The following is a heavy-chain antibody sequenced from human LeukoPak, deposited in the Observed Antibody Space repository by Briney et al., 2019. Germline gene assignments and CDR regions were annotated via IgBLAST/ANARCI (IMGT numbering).Heavy chain of an antibody. V-gene: IGHV1-2*02. CDR1: GYTYTGYY. CDR2: INPNSGGT. CDR3: ARDLTAAAGFDP. Sequence: ASVKVSSKASGYTYTGYYMHWVRQAPGQGLEWMGWINPNSGGTNYAQKFQGRVTMTRDTSISTAYMELSRLRSDDTAVYYCARDLTAAAGFDPWGQGTLVTVSS. J-gene: IGHJ5*02. D-gene: IGHD6-13*01.